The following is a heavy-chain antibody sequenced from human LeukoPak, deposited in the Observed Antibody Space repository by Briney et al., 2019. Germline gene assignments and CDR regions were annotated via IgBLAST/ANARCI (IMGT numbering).Heavy chain of an antibody. CDR2: INPNSGGT. CDR3: ARVVSRYCSGTSCPSDY. Sequence: ASVKVSCKASGYTFTGYYMHWVRQAPGQGLEWMGWINPNSGGTNYAQKFQGRVTMTRDTSISTAYMELSRLRSDDTAVYYCARVVSRYCSGTSCPSDYWGQGTLVTVSS. CDR1: GYTFTGYY. V-gene: IGHV1-2*02. D-gene: IGHD2-2*01. J-gene: IGHJ4*02.